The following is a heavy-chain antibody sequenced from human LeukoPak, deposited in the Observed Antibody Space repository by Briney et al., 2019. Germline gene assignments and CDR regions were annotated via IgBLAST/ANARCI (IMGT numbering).Heavy chain of an antibody. CDR3: ARDVGGDEHDY. V-gene: IGHV4-59*01. Sequence: SETLYLTCTVSGGSISSYYWSWVRQASGQGLEWIGYIYYSGSTNYNPSLKSRVTISVDTSKNQFSLKLSSVTAADTAVYYWARDVGGDEHDYWGQGTLVTVSS. CDR2: IYYSGST. D-gene: IGHD5-12*01. J-gene: IGHJ4*02. CDR1: GGSISSYY.